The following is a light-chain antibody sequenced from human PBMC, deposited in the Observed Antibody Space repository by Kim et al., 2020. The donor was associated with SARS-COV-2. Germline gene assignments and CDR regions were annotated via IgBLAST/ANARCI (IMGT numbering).Light chain of an antibody. CDR1: QSVSSSS. CDR2: DTS. Sequence: LPPGEGATLSCGASQSVSSSSLAWYQQKPGQSPRLLMLDTSKRAAGIPDRFSGSGSGTDFTLTISRLEPEDFAVYYCQHYGNAVTFGGGTKVDIK. J-gene: IGKJ4*01. CDR3: QHYGNAVT. V-gene: IGKV3-20*01.